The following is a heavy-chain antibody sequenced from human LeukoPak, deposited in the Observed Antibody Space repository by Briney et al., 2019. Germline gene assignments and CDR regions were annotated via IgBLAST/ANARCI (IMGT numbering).Heavy chain of an antibody. V-gene: IGHV4-31*03. D-gene: IGHD1-1*01. CDR2: IYYSGST. CDR1: GGSISSGGYY. J-gene: IGHJ5*02. Sequence: SETLSLTCTVSGGSISSGGYYWSWIRQHPGKGLEWIVYIYYSGSTYYNPSLKSRVTISVDTSKNQFSLKLSSVTAADTAVYYCARETGTTGTQWAWFDPWAREPWSPSPQ. CDR3: ARETGTTGTQWAWFDP.